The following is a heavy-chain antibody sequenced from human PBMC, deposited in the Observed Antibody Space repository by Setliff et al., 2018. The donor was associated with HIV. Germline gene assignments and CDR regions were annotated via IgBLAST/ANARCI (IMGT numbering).Heavy chain of an antibody. D-gene: IGHD2-8*01. CDR3: ARRGRDGVLIVFATGFDP. CDR1: GGSISSSSYY. J-gene: IGHJ5*02. CDR2: IYYSGST. Sequence: PSETLSLTCTVSGGSISSSSYYWGWIRQPPGKGLEWIGSIYYSGSTYYNPSLKSRVAMSIDTSENQFSLKLNSVTAADTAVYYCARRGRDGVLIVFATGFDPWGQGTLVTVSS. V-gene: IGHV4-39*01.